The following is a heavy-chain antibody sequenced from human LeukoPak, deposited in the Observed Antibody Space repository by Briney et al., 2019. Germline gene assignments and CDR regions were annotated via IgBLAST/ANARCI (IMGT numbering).Heavy chain of an antibody. CDR2: ISQNGGEK. CDR1: GFTFSDYW. CDR3: ARNGTAAGLYFDL. D-gene: IGHD6-13*01. Sequence: PGGSRRLSCAVSGFTFSDYWMNWVRQAPGKGLEWVASISQNGGEKSYVDSVKGRFTISRDNPKNSLYLQMSSLRAEDTAVYYCARNGTAAGLYFDLWGQGTLVTVSS. V-gene: IGHV3-7*01. J-gene: IGHJ4*01.